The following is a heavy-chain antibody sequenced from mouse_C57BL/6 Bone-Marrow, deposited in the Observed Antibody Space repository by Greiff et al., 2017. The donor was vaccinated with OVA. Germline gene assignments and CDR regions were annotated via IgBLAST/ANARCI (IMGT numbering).Heavy chain of an antibody. V-gene: IGHV3-6*01. CDR2: ISYDGSN. D-gene: IGHD2-5*01. J-gene: IGHJ1*03. Sequence: EVKVEESGPGLVKPSQSLSLTCSVTGYSITSGYYWNWIRQFPGNKLEWMGYISYDGSNNYNPSLKNRISITRDTSKNQFFLKLNSVTTEDTATYYCAKEDFYYSNYPWYFDVWGTGTTVTVSS. CDR3: AKEDFYYSNYPWYFDV. CDR1: GYSITSGYY.